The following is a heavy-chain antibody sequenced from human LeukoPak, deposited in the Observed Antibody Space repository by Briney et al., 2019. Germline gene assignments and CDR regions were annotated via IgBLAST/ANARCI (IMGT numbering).Heavy chain of an antibody. CDR3: AFDEGDI. Sequence: GGSLRLSCAASGFTFSSYGMHWVRQAPGKGLEWVAVISYDGSNKYYADSVKGRFTISRDNSKNTLYLQMNSLRAEDTAVYYCAFDEGDIWGQGTMVTVSS. CDR2: ISYDGSNK. J-gene: IGHJ3*02. CDR1: GFTFSSYG. V-gene: IGHV3-30*03.